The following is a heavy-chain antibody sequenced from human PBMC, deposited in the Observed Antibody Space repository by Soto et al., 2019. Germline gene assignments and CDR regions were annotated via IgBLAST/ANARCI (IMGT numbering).Heavy chain of an antibody. J-gene: IGHJ4*02. V-gene: IGHV4-31*03. Sequence: TLSLTCSVSGASIRSGGYYWSWLRQSPGKGLEWIGHIYYTGSTFYSPSLKSRLTISLDTSKNHFSLDLRSVTAADTAMYHCARIEMASIKWGRGTLVTVSS. CDR1: GASIRSGGYY. CDR3: ARIEMASIK. CDR2: IYYTGST.